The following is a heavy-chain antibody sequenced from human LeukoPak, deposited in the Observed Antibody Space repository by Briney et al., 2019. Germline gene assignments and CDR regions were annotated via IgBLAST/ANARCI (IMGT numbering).Heavy chain of an antibody. CDR1: GGSVSSYY. CDR3: ARHGPYLGRLGWFDP. V-gene: IGHV4-59*08. J-gene: IGHJ5*02. CDR2: IYYTGST. Sequence: SETLSLTCTVSGGSVSSYYWSWIRQPPGKGLEWIGYIYYTGSTNYNPSLKSRVTISIDTSKNQFSLNLSSVTAADTAVYYCARHGPYLGRLGWFDPWGQGTLATVSS. D-gene: IGHD1-26*01.